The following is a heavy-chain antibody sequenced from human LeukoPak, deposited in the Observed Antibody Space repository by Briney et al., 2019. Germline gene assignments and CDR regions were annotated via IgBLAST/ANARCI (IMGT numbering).Heavy chain of an antibody. J-gene: IGHJ3*02. D-gene: IGHD2-21*02. CDR1: GFTVSSNY. CDR2: IYSAGST. CDR3: ARGRRDCSGDCYVAFDI. Sequence: GGSLRLSCAASGFTVSSNYMSWVRQAPGKGLEWVSVIYSAGSTYYADSVKGRFTISRDNSKNSLFLQMHSLRADDTAVYYCARGRRDCSGDCYVAFDIWGQGTMVTVSS. V-gene: IGHV3-53*01.